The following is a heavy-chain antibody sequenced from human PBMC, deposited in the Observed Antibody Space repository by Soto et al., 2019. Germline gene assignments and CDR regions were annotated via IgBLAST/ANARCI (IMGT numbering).Heavy chain of an antibody. Sequence: GASVKVSCKASGYTFTSYYMHWVRQAPGQGLEWMGIINPSGGSTSYAQKFQGRVTMTRGTSTSAVYMELSSLRSEDTAVYYCASLNGDYEVNYYYGMDVWGQGTTVTVSS. J-gene: IGHJ6*02. CDR1: GYTFTSYY. CDR3: ASLNGDYEVNYYYGMDV. CDR2: INPSGGST. D-gene: IGHD4-17*01. V-gene: IGHV1-46*01.